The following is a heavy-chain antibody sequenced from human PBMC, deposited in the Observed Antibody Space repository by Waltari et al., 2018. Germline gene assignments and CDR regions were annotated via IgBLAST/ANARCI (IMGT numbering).Heavy chain of an antibody. Sequence: QVQLVESGGGVVQPGGSLSLSCAASGFTFSSYGMHWVRQAPGKGLEWVAFIRYDGSNKYYADSVKGRFTISRDNSKNTLYLQMNSLRAEDTAVYYCAKDSVTIFDPWGQGTLVTVSS. V-gene: IGHV3-30*02. CDR1: GFTFSSYG. D-gene: IGHD3-9*01. CDR3: AKDSVTIFDP. CDR2: IRYDGSNK. J-gene: IGHJ5*02.